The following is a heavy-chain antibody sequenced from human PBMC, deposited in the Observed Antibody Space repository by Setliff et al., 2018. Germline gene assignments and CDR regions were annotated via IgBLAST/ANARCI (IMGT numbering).Heavy chain of an antibody. CDR2: IDHTGGT. Sequence: PSETLSLTCAVFGGSSSNYYWSWVRQPPGKGLEWIGEIDHTGGTKFNPSLKSRATISLDTSNNQFSLKLSSVTAADTAVYYCAKRGPYCSGGTCHYYFDYWGQGTLVTVSS. CDR1: GGSSSNYY. D-gene: IGHD2-15*01. V-gene: IGHV4-34*01. J-gene: IGHJ4*02. CDR3: AKRGPYCSGGTCHYYFDY.